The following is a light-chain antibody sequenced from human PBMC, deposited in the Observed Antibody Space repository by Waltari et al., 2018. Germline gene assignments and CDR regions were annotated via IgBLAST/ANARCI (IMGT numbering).Light chain of an antibody. J-gene: IGKJ5*01. Sequence: DIQITQSPSSVSAFVGDRVTITCRASQDIKTRLAWYQQKPGKAPKLLVFDATDLQSGVSSRFRGSGSGTDFTLTISSLQPEDIATYYCQEVNSFPSVTFGQGTRLEIK. CDR3: QEVNSFPSVT. CDR1: QDIKTR. V-gene: IGKV1-12*02. CDR2: DAT.